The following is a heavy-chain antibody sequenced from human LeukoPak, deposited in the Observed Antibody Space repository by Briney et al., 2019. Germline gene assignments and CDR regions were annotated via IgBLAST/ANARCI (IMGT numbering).Heavy chain of an antibody. V-gene: IGHV3-7*01. J-gene: IGHJ4*02. Sequence: GGSLRLSCAASGFTFSSYWMSWVRQAPGKGLEWVANIKQDGSEKYYVDSVKGRFTISRDNAKNSLYLQMNSLRAEDTAVYYCARKRAVAGSGFDYWGQGTLVTVSS. CDR2: IKQDGSEK. D-gene: IGHD6-19*01. CDR3: ARKRAVAGSGFDY. CDR1: GFTFSSYW.